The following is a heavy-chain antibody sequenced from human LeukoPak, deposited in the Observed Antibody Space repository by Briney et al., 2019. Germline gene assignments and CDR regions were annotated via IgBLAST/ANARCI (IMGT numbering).Heavy chain of an antibody. CDR3: ARDDCSSTTCYAY. J-gene: IGHJ4*02. Sequence: PGGSLRLSCAASGFTFSYYGMHWVCQAPGKGLEWVAGIRYDGSNQYYADSVKGRFTISRDNPRNTLYLQMNSLRAEDTAVYYCARDDCSSTTCYAYWGQGTLVTVSS. CDR2: IRYDGSNQ. D-gene: IGHD2-2*01. CDR1: GFTFSYYG. V-gene: IGHV3-33*01.